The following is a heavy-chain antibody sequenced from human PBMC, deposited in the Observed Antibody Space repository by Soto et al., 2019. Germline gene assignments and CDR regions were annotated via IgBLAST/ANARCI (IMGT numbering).Heavy chain of an antibody. J-gene: IGHJ6*02. V-gene: IGHV1-46*01. CDR3: ARDSVSFSGYPWYYYGMDV. CDR1: GYTFTSYY. CDR2: INPSGGST. D-gene: IGHD5-12*01. Sequence: GASVKVSCKASGYTFTSYYMHWVRQAPGQGLEWMGIINPSGGSTSYAQKFQGRVTMTRDTSTSTVYMELSSLRSEDTAVYYCARDSVSFSGYPWYYYGMDVWGQGTTVTVSS.